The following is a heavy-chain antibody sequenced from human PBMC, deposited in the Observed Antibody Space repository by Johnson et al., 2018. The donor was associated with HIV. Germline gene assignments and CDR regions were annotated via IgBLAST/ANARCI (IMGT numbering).Heavy chain of an antibody. CDR1: GFTFSRYD. V-gene: IGHV3-13*01. CDR2: IGTAGYT. D-gene: IGHD1-26*01. Sequence: VQLVESGGGLVQTGGSLRLSCADSGFTFSRYDMHWVRQVTGKGLEWVSAIGTAGYTYYPGSVKGRFTVSRENAKHTLYLQMNSLRAEDTAVYYCAKEGGSYSMGRDAFDIWGQGTMVTVSS. J-gene: IGHJ3*02. CDR3: AKEGGSYSMGRDAFDI.